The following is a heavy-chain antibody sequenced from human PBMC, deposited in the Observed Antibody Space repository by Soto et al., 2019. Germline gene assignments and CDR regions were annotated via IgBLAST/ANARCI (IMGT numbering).Heavy chain of an antibody. V-gene: IGHV4-39*01. Sequence: PSETLSLTCTVSGGSISSSSYYWGWIRQPPGKGLEWIGSIYYSGSTYYNPSLKSRVTISVDTSKNQFSLKLSSVTAADTAVYYCARSQANFYYYCGMDVWGQGTTVTVSS. CDR1: GGSISSSSYY. CDR2: IYYSGST. CDR3: ARSQANFYYYCGMDV. J-gene: IGHJ6*02.